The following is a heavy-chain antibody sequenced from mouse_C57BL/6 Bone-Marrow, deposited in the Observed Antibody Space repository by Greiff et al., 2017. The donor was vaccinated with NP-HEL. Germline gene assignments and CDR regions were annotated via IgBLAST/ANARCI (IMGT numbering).Heavy chain of an antibody. J-gene: IGHJ1*03. Sequence: EVQLVESGGDLVKPGGSLKLSCAASGFTFSSYGMSWVRQTPDKRLEWVATISSGGSYTYYPDSVKGRFTISRDNAKNTLYLQMSSLKSEDTAMYYCARAPYYYGSRIYWYFDVWGTGTTVTVSS. V-gene: IGHV5-6*01. CDR2: ISSGGSYT. CDR1: GFTFSSYG. D-gene: IGHD1-1*01. CDR3: ARAPYYYGSRIYWYFDV.